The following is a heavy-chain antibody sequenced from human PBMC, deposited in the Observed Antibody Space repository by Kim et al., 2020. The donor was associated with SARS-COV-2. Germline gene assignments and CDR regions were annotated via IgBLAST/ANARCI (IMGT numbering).Heavy chain of an antibody. V-gene: IGHV1-46*01. J-gene: IGHJ6*02. D-gene: IGHD1-26*01. CDR3: ARVLVGTTGYGLDV. Sequence: ARKFQGRVTMTRDTSTSTVYMELSSLRSEDTAFYYCARVLVGTTGYGLDVWGQGTTVTVSS.